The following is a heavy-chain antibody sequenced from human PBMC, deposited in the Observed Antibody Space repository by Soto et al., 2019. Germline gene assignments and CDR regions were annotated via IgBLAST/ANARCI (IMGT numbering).Heavy chain of an antibody. V-gene: IGHV2-5*02. Sequence: SGPTLVNPTQTLTLTCTFSAFSLSTGGVGVGWIRQPPGKALEWLALIYWDDDKRYSPSLRSRLTITKDTSKNQVVLTMTNMDPVDTAPYYCIQSRCGGDCLQSYASYYYYGMDVWGQGTTVTVSS. CDR2: IYWDDDK. CDR1: AFSLSTGGVG. CDR3: IQSRCGGDCLQSYASYYYYGMDV. D-gene: IGHD2-21*02. J-gene: IGHJ6*02.